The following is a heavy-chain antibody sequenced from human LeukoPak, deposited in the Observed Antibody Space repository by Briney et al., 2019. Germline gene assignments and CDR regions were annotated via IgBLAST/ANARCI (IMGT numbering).Heavy chain of an antibody. Sequence: SVKVSCKASGGTFNSYAISWVRQAPGQGLEWMGGIIPIFGTTNYARKFRGRVTLTADKSTRTAYMELRSLRSDDTAVYYCARDGSSWYRMVDYWGQGTLVTVSS. CDR1: GGTFNSYA. D-gene: IGHD6-13*01. CDR2: IIPIFGTT. J-gene: IGHJ4*02. CDR3: ARDGSSWYRMVDY. V-gene: IGHV1-69*06.